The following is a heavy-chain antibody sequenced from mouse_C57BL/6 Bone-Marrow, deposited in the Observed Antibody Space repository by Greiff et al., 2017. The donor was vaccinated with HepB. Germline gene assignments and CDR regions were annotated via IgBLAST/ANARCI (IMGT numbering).Heavy chain of an antibody. CDR1: EYEFPSHD. CDR2: INSDGGST. J-gene: IGHJ2*01. Sequence: EVMLVESGGGLVQPRESLKLSCESNEYEFPSHDMSWVRKTPEKRLELVAAINSDGGSTYYPDTMERRFIISRDNTKKTLYLQMSSLRSEDTALYYCARPITTVVERNFDYWGQGTTLTVSS. V-gene: IGHV5-2*02. D-gene: IGHD1-1*01. CDR3: ARPITTVVERNFDY.